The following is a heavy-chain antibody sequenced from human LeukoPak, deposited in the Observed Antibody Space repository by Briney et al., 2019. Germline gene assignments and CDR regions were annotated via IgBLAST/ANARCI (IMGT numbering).Heavy chain of an antibody. CDR2: VSGSGGST. CDR3: GKEGPMPMPYGPLRAADH. CDR1: GFTFSSYA. J-gene: IGHJ4*02. V-gene: IGHV3-23*01. Sequence: GGSLRLSCAASGFTFSSYAMIWVRQAPGKGLEWVSVVSGSGGSTYYADSVKGRFTISRDNSKKTLYLQMYTLRAEGTAVFFCGKEGPMPMPYGPLRAADHWGQGTLVTVFS. D-gene: IGHD2-2*01.